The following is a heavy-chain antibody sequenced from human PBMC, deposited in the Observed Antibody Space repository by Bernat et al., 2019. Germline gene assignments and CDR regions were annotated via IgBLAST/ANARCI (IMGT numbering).Heavy chain of an antibody. V-gene: IGHV1-46*01. J-gene: IGHJ4*02. D-gene: IGHD3-22*01. Sequence: QVQLVQSGAEVKKPGASVKVSCKASGYTFTSYYMYWVRQAPGQGLEWMGIINPSGGSTSYAQKFQGRVTMTRDTSTSTVYMELSSLRSEDTAVYYCASNYYDSSGYYTHFDYWGQGTLVTVSS. CDR3: ASNYYDSSGYYTHFDY. CDR2: INPSGGST. CDR1: GYTFTSYY.